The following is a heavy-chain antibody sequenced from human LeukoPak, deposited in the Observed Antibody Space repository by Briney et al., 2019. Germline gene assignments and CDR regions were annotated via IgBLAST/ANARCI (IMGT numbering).Heavy chain of an antibody. V-gene: IGHV4-34*01. J-gene: IGHJ4*02. CDR2: VNHSGST. CDR1: GGSFSGYY. Sequence: SETLSLTCAVYGGSFSGYYWSWIRQPPRKGLEWIGEVNHSGSTNYNPSLKSRVTISVDTSKNQFSLKLSSVTAADTAVYYCAWSKFGELDYWGQGTLVTVSS. D-gene: IGHD3-10*02. CDR3: AWSKFGELDY.